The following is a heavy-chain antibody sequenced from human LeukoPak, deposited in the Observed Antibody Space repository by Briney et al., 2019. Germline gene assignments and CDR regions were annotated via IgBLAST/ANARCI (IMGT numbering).Heavy chain of an antibody. CDR3: ARGNREGLGELSPPSDV. CDR2: ISSSGSTI. CDR1: GFTFSDYY. V-gene: IGHV3-11*04. Sequence: GGSLRLSCAASGFTFSDYYMTWIRQAPGRGLEWVSYISSSGSTIYYADSVKGRFTISRDNPKNSLYLQMNSLRAEDTAVYYCARGNREGLGELSPPSDVWGQGTTVTVSS. D-gene: IGHD3-10*01. J-gene: IGHJ6*02.